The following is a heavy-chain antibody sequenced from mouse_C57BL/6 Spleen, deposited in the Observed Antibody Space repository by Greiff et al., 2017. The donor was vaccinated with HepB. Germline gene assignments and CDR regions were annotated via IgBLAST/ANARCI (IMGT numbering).Heavy chain of an antibody. V-gene: IGHV1-53*01. J-gene: IGHJ4*01. Sequence: QVQLKQPGTELVKPGASVKLSCKASGYTFTSYWMHWVKQRPGQGLEWIGNINPSNGGTNYNEKFKSKATLTVDKSSSTAYMQLSSLTSEDSAVYYCARWSHYLYAMDYWGEGTSVTVSS. CDR3: ARWSHYLYAMDY. CDR2: INPSNGGT. CDR1: GYTFTSYW. D-gene: IGHD2-5*01.